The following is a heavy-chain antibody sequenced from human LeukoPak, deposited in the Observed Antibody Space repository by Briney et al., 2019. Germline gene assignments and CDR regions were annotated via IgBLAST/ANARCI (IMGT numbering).Heavy chain of an antibody. CDR1: GGSISSSNYY. Sequence: SETLSLTCSVSGGSISSSNYYWGWIRQPPGKGLEWIGSIYYSGSTYYNPSLKSRVTISEDTSKNQFSLKVNSVTAADTAVYYCARVYKSGWGMLYYNGMDVWGQGTTVTVSS. CDR3: ARVYKSGWGMLYYNGMDV. J-gene: IGHJ6*02. V-gene: IGHV4-39*07. CDR2: IYYSGST. D-gene: IGHD6-19*01.